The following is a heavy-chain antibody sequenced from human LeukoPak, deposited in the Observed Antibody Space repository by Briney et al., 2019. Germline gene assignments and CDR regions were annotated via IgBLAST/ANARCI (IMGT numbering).Heavy chain of an antibody. CDR1: GASITSDY. J-gene: IGHJ4*02. D-gene: IGHD3-22*01. CDR2: VYHSGIT. CDR3: AKVVHDGYSDY. Sequence: SETLSLTCSVSGASITSDYWSWVRLPPGKGLEWIGYVYHSGITKFNPSLNNRVTIPMDTSGNQFSLKLTPVTAEDTAIYYCAKVVHDGYSDYWGQGTLVTVSS. V-gene: IGHV4-4*08.